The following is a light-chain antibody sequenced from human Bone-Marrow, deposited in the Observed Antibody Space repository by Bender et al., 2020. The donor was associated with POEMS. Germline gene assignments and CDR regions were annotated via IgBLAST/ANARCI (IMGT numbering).Light chain of an antibody. CDR2: ETS. J-gene: IGLJ2*01. CDR3: CSYAGGTSLL. Sequence: QSALTQPASVSGSPGQSITISCTGSSSDIGSYKFVSWYQQHPGNAPKLMIYETSKRPSGVSDRFSGSTSGNTASLTISDLQAEDEADYYYCSYAGGTSLLFGGGTKLTVL. CDR1: SSDIGSYKF. V-gene: IGLV2-23*01.